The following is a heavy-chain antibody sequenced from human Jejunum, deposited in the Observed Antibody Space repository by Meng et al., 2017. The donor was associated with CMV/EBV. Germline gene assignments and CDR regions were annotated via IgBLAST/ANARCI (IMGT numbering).Heavy chain of an antibody. J-gene: IGHJ4*02. D-gene: IGHD3-22*01. CDR1: GDSISNYF. V-gene: IGHV4-4*07. CDR3: ARGESRGYYYFDY. CDR2: FSPGGNI. Sequence: QAHLQEPGPGLVMPSETLSLTCTVSGDSISNYFWSWIRQSAGKKLEWIGRFSPGGNINYIPSLKGRLTMSVDTSNNQIFLNVTSVTAADTALYYCARGESRGYYYFDYWGQGILVTVSS.